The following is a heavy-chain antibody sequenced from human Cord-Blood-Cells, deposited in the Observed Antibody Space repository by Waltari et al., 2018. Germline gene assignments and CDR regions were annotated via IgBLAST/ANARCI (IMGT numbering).Heavy chain of an antibody. Sequence: VQLVQAGAEVKTPGSSVKVSCKASGGTFSSYAISWVRQAPGQGLEWMGGIIPIFGTANYAQKFQGRVTITADESTSTAYMGLSSLRSEDTAVYYCAREIPGTRAFDYWGQGTLVTVSS. CDR3: AREIPGTRAFDY. CDR1: GGTFSSYA. V-gene: IGHV1-69*01. CDR2: IIPIFGTA. J-gene: IGHJ4*02. D-gene: IGHD1-7*01.